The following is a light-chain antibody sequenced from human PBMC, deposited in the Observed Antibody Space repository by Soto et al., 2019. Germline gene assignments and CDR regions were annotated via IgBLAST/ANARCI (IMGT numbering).Light chain of an antibody. CDR3: HQYYSPPRT. CDR2: WAS. Sequence: DIVLTQPPESLPLALGERATINCKSSQSVLGDTNKKDYFACYQQKPVQPPKLLIYWASTREFGVPDRFSGRWSATDFTLTSSSLQDEDVAVYFCHQYYSPPRTFGQGTRLEIK. J-gene: IGKJ2*02. V-gene: IGKV4-1*01. CDR1: QSVLGDTNKKDY.